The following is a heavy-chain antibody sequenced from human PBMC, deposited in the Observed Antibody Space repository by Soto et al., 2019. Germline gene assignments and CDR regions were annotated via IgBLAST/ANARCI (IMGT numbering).Heavy chain of an antibody. CDR2: IYPGDSDT. J-gene: IGHJ6*02. Sequence: PXASLKISGKGSGYSFTSYWIGWVRQMPGKGLEWMGIIYPGDSDTRYSPSFQGQVTISADKSISTAYLQWSSLKASDTAMYYCARVTTVVTQVDYYYYGMDVWGQGTTVTGSS. V-gene: IGHV5-51*01. CDR1: GYSFTSYW. D-gene: IGHD4-17*01. CDR3: ARVTTVVTQVDYYYYGMDV.